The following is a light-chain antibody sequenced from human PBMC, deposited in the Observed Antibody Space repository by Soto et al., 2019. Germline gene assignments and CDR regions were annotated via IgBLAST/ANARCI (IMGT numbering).Light chain of an antibody. CDR1: SSNIGNNS. Sequence: QSVLTQPPSVSAAPGQKVTISCSGISSNIGNNSVSWYQQLPGTAPKLLIYANNKRPSGIPDRFSGSKSATSATLGITGLQTGDEADYYCGTWDSSLSAYVFGTGTKLTVL. J-gene: IGLJ1*01. CDR3: GTWDSSLSAYV. V-gene: IGLV1-51*01. CDR2: ANN.